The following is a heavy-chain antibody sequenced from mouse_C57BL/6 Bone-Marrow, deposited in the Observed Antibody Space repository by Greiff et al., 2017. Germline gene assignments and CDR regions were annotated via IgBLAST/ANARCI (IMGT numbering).Heavy chain of an antibody. D-gene: IGHD2-3*01. CDR2: ISSGGSYT. CDR3: ARRRWLLQFAY. Sequence: EVQRVDSGGDLVKPGGSLKLSCAASGFTFSSYGMSWVRQTPDKRLEWVATISSGGSYTYYPDSVKGRFTISRDNAKNTLYLQMSSLKSEDTAMYYCARRRWLLQFAYWGQGTLVTVSA. J-gene: IGHJ3*01. CDR1: GFTFSSYG. V-gene: IGHV5-6*01.